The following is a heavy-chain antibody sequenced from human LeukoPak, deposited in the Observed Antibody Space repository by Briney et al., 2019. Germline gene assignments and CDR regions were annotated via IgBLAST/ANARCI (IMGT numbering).Heavy chain of an antibody. CDR1: GFTFSDVC. J-gene: IGHJ4*02. Sequence: GGSLRLSCAGSGFTFSDVCLSWVRQAPGKGLEWVGRIKSKRDGGTTDYAAPVKGRFTISRDDSTNTLYLQLNSLKIEDTAVYYCTAYCTGCAFYSRRGYYFDYWGQGTLLTVAS. CDR3: TAYCTGCAFYSRRGYYFDY. V-gene: IGHV3-15*01. D-gene: IGHD2-8*02. CDR2: IKSKRDGGTT.